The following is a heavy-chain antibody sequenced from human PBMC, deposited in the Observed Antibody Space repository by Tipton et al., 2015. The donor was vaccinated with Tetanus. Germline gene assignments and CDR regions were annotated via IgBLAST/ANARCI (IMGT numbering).Heavy chain of an antibody. D-gene: IGHD6-19*01. J-gene: IGHJ6*02. CDR2: ISSSSSTI. CDR3: ARDSGGWDYYYSGMDV. CDR1: RFTFSSYS. Sequence: SLRLSCAASRFTFSSYSMNWVRQAPGKGLEWVSYISSSSSTIYYADSVKGRFTISRDNAKNSLYLQMNSLRAEDTAVYYCARDSGGWDYYYSGMDVWGQGTMVTVSS. V-gene: IGHV3-48*01.